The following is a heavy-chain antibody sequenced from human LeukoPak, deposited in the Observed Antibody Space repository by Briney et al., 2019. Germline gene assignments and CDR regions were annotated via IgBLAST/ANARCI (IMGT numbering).Heavy chain of an antibody. V-gene: IGHV3-66*01. Sequence: GGSLRLSCAASGFTVSSNYMTWVRQAPGKGLEWVSVIYTGDNTYYADSVKGRFTISRDNSENTLYLQMNSLRAEDTAVYYCARGRKYCSSTSSCYAGNFDYWGQGTLVTVSS. J-gene: IGHJ4*02. CDR1: GFTVSSNY. CDR3: ARGRKYCSSTSSCYAGNFDY. CDR2: IYTGDNT. D-gene: IGHD2-2*01.